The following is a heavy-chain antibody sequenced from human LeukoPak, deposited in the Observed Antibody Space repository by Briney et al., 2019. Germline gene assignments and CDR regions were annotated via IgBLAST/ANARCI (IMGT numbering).Heavy chain of an antibody. CDR3: ARLARLSLIRGVTGYHSLDV. Sequence: SETLSLTCTVSSGSTNSFYWSWIRQPPGGGLEWIGYIYYSGTTNYNPSLKSRVAISIHTSKNQFSLKLSSVTAADTAVYYCARLARLSLIRGVTGYHSLDVWGKGTKVTVSS. CDR1: SGSTNSFY. D-gene: IGHD3-10*01. CDR2: IYYSGTT. V-gene: IGHV4-59*01. J-gene: IGHJ6*04.